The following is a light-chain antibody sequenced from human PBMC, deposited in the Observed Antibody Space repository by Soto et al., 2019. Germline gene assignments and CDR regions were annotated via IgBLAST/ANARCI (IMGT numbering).Light chain of an antibody. CDR3: RQRNVWPPVT. CDR2: GAS. V-gene: IGKV3D-20*02. CDR1: QSVSSSY. Sequence: EIVLTQSPGTLSLSPGERATLSCRASQSVSSSYLAWYQQKPGQAPRLLIYGASSRATGIPDRFSGSGSGTDFTLTISRLEPEDSAVYYCRQRNVWPPVTFGQGTRPEI. J-gene: IGKJ5*01.